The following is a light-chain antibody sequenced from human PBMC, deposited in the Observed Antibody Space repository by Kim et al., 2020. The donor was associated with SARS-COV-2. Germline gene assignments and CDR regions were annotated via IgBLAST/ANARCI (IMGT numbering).Light chain of an antibody. J-gene: IGLJ2*01. V-gene: IGLV3-21*04. CDR2: YDS. Sequence: SSELTQPPSVSVAPGKTARITCGGNNIGSKSVHWYQQKPGQAPVLVIYYDSDRPSGIPERFSGSNSGNTATLTISRVEAGDEADYYCQVWDSNSDHVVFGGGTQLTVL. CDR1: NIGSKS. CDR3: QVWDSNSDHVV.